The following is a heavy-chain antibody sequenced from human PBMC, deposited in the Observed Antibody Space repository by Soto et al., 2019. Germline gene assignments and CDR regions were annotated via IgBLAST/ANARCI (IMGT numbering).Heavy chain of an antibody. CDR2: ISGSGGST. J-gene: IGHJ4*02. V-gene: IGHV3-23*01. D-gene: IGHD4-17*01. Sequence: EVQLLESGGGLVQPGGSLRLSCAASGFTFSSYAMSWVRQAPGKGLEWVSAISGSGGSTYYADSVKGRFTISRDNSKNTQYLQMNILRAEDTAVYYCAKGLVYNDPRQPTVTTDTGILDYWGQGTLLTVSS. CDR3: AKGLVYNDPRQPTVTTDTGILDY. CDR1: GFTFSSYA.